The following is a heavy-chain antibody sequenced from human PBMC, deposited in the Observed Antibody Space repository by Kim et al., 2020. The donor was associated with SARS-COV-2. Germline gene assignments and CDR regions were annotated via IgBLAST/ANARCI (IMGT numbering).Heavy chain of an antibody. Sequence: SETLSLTCTVSGGSISSSSYYWGWIRQPPGKGLEWIGSIYYSGSTYYNPSLKSRVTISVDTSKNQFSLKLSSVTAADTAVYYCASLTEEAHYYYGSGMDVWGQGTTVTVSS. CDR3: ASLTEEAHYYYGSGMDV. J-gene: IGHJ6*02. CDR1: GGSISSSSYY. D-gene: IGHD3-10*01. V-gene: IGHV4-39*01. CDR2: IYYSGST.